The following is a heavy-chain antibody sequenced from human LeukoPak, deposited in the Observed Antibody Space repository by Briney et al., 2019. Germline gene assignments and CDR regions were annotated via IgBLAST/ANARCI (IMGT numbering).Heavy chain of an antibody. CDR1: GGAISSYY. V-gene: IGHV4-59*01. D-gene: IGHD6-19*01. CDR3: ARTIAVAGNEYYYYMDV. CDR2: IYYSGST. J-gene: IGHJ6*03. Sequence: PSETLSLSCTVSGGAISSYYWSWIRQPPGKGLEWIGYIYYSGSTNYNPPLKSRVTISVDTSKNQFSLKLSSVTAADTAVYYCARTIAVAGNEYYYYMDVWGKGTTVTVSS.